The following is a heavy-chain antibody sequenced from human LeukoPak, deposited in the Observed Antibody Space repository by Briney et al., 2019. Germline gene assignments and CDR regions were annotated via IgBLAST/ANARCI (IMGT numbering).Heavy chain of an antibody. Sequence: PSETLSLTCTVSGGSISSSSFYWGWIRQPPGKGLEWIGSIYYSGSTYYNPSLKSRVTISVDTSKNQFSLKLSSVTAADTAVYYCARVREYSSSWYPRYYYYMDVWGKGTTVTVSS. J-gene: IGHJ6*03. CDR2: IYYSGST. D-gene: IGHD6-13*01. V-gene: IGHV4-39*07. CDR1: GGSISSSSFY. CDR3: ARVREYSSSWYPRYYYYMDV.